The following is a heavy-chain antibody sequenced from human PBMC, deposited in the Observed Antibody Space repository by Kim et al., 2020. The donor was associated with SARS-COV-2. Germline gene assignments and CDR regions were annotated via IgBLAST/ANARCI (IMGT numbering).Heavy chain of an antibody. Sequence: GGSLRLSCAASGLNLTNNAMSWVRQAPGRGLEWVSTIRARAETTYYADSVNGRFTISRDSSKHTLYLQLNSLRADDTAVYYCAKDRGGSGWPVFDYWDQGILVTVSS. D-gene: IGHD6-19*01. CDR2: IRARAETT. CDR1: GLNLTNNA. CDR3: AKDRGGSGWPVFDY. V-gene: IGHV3-23*01. J-gene: IGHJ4*02.